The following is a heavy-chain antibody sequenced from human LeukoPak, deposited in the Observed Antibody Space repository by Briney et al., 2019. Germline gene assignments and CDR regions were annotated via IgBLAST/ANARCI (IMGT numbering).Heavy chain of an antibody. CDR3: ARDFGGSSSGY. J-gene: IGHJ4*02. V-gene: IGHV3-21*01. CDR1: GFTFSSYS. D-gene: IGHD6-6*01. Sequence: GVSLRLSCAASGFTFSSYSMNWVRQAPGKGLEWVSSISSSSSYIYYADSVKGRFTISRDNAKNSLYLQMNSLRAKDTAVYYCARDFGGSSSGYWGQGTLVTVSS. CDR2: ISSSSSYI.